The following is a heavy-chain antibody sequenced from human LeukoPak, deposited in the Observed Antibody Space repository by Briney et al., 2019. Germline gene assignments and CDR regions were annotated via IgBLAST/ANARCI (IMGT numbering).Heavy chain of an antibody. V-gene: IGHV4-34*01. CDR3: ARISSSNWYNERGAFDV. CDR1: GGSFSGYY. D-gene: IGHD6-13*01. J-gene: IGHJ3*01. Sequence: WETLSLTCAVYGGSFSGYYWSWIRQPPGKGLEWIGEINHSGSTNYNPSLKSRVTISVDTSKNQFSLKLRSVTAADTAVYYCARISSSNWYNERGAFDVWGQGTMVTVSS. CDR2: INHSGST.